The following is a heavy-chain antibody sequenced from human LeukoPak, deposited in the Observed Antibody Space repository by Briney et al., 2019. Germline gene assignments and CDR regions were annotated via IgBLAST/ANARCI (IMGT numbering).Heavy chain of an antibody. V-gene: IGHV3-7*04. D-gene: IGHD3-16*01. CDR1: GFTFSSYA. CDR2: INQDGSEK. J-gene: IGHJ4*02. Sequence: TGGSLRLSCAASGFTFSSYAMHWVRQAPGKGLEWVANINQDGSEKYYVDSVKGRFTLSRDNAKNSLYLQINSLRAEDTAVYYCARDRNEGGGFDYWGQGTLVTVSS. CDR3: ARDRNEGGGFDY.